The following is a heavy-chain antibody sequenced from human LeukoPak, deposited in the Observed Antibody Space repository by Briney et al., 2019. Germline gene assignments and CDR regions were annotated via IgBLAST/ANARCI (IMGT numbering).Heavy chain of an antibody. CDR2: ISWNSGSI. CDR3: AKDITPTYDSSGYLDY. CDR1: GFTFDDYA. Sequence: GRSLRLSCAASGFTFDDYAMHWVRQAPGKGLEWVSGISWNSGSIGYADSVKGRFTISRDNAKNSPYLQMNSLRAEDTALYYCAKDITPTYDSSGYLDYWGQGTLVTVSS. D-gene: IGHD3-22*01. V-gene: IGHV3-9*01. J-gene: IGHJ4*02.